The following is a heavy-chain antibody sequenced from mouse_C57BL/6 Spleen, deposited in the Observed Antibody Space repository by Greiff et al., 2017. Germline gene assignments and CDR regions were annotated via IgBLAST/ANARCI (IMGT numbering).Heavy chain of an antibody. CDR3: SMVTYRYYAMDY. V-gene: IGHV14-4*01. J-gene: IGHJ4*01. CDR1: GFNIKDDY. CDR2: IDPENGDT. Sequence: EVMLVESGAELVRPGASVKLSCTASGFNIKDDYMHWVKQRPEQGLEWIGWIDPENGDTEYASKFQGKATITADTSSNTAYLQLSSLTSEDTAVYYCSMVTYRYYAMDYWGQGTSVTVSS. D-gene: IGHD2-1*01.